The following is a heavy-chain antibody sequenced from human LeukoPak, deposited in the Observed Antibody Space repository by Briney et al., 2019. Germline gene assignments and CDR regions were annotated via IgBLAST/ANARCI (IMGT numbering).Heavy chain of an antibody. CDR1: GYTFTGYY. Sequence: ASVKVSCKASGYTFTGYYMHWVRQAPGQGLEWMGWINPNSGGTNYAQKFQGRVTMTRDTSISTAYMELSRLRSDDTAVYYCARDPISVVVTAIQDAFDIWGQGTMVTVSS. V-gene: IGHV1-2*02. J-gene: IGHJ3*02. CDR2: INPNSGGT. D-gene: IGHD2-21*02. CDR3: ARDPISVVVTAIQDAFDI.